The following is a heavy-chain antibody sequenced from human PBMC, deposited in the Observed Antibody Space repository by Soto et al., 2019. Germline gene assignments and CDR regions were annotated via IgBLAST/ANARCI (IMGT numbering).Heavy chain of an antibody. Sequence: EVQLLESGGGLVQPGGSLRLSCAASGFTFSSYAMSWVRQAPGTGLEWVSAISGSGGSTYYADSVKGRFTISRDNSKNTLYLQMNSLRAEDTAVYYCAKDRLLMVDGRYHNWFDPWGQGTLVTVSS. J-gene: IGHJ5*02. CDR2: ISGSGGST. CDR3: AKDRLLMVDGRYHNWFDP. CDR1: GFTFSSYA. V-gene: IGHV3-23*01. D-gene: IGHD2-8*01.